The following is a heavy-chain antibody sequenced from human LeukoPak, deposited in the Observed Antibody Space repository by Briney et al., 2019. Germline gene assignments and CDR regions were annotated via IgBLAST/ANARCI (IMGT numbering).Heavy chain of an antibody. D-gene: IGHD5-18*01. CDR3: AREGDTAMAHRWFDP. Sequence: ASVKVSCKASGYTFTGYYMHWVRQAPGRGLEWMGWINTNTGNPTYAQGFTGRFVFSLDTSVSTAYLQISSLKAEDTAVYYCAREGDTAMAHRWFDPWGQGTLVTVSS. V-gene: IGHV7-4-1*02. CDR2: INTNTGNP. CDR1: GYTFTGYY. J-gene: IGHJ5*02.